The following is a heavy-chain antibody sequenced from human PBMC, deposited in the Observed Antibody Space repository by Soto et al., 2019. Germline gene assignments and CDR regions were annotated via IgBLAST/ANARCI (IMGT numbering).Heavy chain of an antibody. J-gene: IGHJ5*02. D-gene: IGHD3-22*01. CDR3: VKEGYYYDSSGYYYGWFDP. CDR1: GFTFSNYA. CDR2: IVRNGGST. V-gene: IGHV3-64D*06. Sequence: QPGGSLRLSCSASGFTFSNYAMHWFRQAPGKGLEYVSAIVRNGGSTYYADSVKGRFTISRDNSKNTLYLQMSSLRAEDTAVYYCVKEGYYYDSSGYYYGWFDPWGQGTLVTVSS.